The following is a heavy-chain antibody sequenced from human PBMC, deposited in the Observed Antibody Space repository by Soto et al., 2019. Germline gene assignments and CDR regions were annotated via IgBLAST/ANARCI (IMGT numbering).Heavy chain of an antibody. V-gene: IGHV1-2*04. CDR2: INPNSGGT. Sequence: VASVKVSCKASGYTFTGYYMHWVRQAPGQGLEWMGWINPNSGGTNYAQKFQGWVTMTRDTSISTAYMELSRLRSDDTAVYYCARDMVPIVVVPAAPQGIWFDPWGQGTLVTVSS. J-gene: IGHJ5*02. CDR3: ARDMVPIVVVPAAPQGIWFDP. CDR1: GYTFTGYY. D-gene: IGHD2-2*01.